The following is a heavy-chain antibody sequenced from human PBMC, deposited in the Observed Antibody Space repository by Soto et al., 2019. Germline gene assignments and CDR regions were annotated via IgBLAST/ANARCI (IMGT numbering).Heavy chain of an antibody. D-gene: IGHD1-26*01. CDR2: IIPIFGTA. V-gene: IGHV1-69*06. J-gene: IGHJ4*02. Sequence: GASVKVSCKASGGTSSSYEISWVRQAPGQGLEWMGGIIPIFGTANYAQKFQGRVTITADKSTSTAYMELSSLRSEDTAVYYCAREGYEVGATAEAYYFDYWGQGTLVTVSS. CDR3: AREGYEVGATAEAYYFDY. CDR1: GGTSSSYE.